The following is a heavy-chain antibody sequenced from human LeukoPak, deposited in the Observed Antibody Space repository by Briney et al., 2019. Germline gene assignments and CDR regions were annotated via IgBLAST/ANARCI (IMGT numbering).Heavy chain of an antibody. V-gene: IGHV3-11*04. CDR1: GFTFDDYA. J-gene: IGHJ3*02. CDR2: ISSSGSTI. Sequence: GGSLRLSCAASGFTFDDYAMHWVRQAPGKGLEWVSYISSSGSTIYYADSVKGRFTISRDNAKNSLYLQMNSLRAEDTAVYYCARDLRYSSSWPGAFDIWGQGTMVTVSS. D-gene: IGHD6-13*01. CDR3: ARDLRYSSSWPGAFDI.